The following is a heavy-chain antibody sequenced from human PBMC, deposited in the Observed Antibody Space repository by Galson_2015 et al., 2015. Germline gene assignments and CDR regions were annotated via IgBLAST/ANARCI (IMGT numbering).Heavy chain of an antibody. CDR1: GFIFRNYW. CDR3: ARDANRGGEFDY. D-gene: IGHD1-14*01. CDR2: IRYDGSQT. Sequence: SLRLSCAASGFIFRNYWMDWVRQTPEKGLEWVAKIRYDGSQTFYVDSVKGRFTISRDNAENSLYLQMNSLRADDTAVYYCARDANRGGEFDYWGQGSLVTVSS. V-gene: IGHV3-7*03. J-gene: IGHJ4*02.